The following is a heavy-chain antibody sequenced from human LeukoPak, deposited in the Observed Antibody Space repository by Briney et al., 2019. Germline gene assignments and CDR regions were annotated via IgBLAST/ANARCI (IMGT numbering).Heavy chain of an antibody. J-gene: IGHJ4*02. V-gene: IGHV1-2*02. CDR2: INPNSGGT. CDR3: ARSPGVVVIRDFDY. CDR1: GYTFTGYY. Sequence: ASVKVSCKASGYTFTGYYMHWVRQAHGQGLEWMGWINPNSGGTNYAQKFQGRVTMTRDTSISTAYMELSRLRSDDTAVYYCARSPGVVVIRDFDYWGQGTLVTVSS. D-gene: IGHD3-22*01.